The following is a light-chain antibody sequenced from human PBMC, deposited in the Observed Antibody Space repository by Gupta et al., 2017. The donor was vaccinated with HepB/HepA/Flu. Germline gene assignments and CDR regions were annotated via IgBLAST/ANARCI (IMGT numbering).Light chain of an antibody. Sequence: DIQMTQYPSTLSAFVGDRVTITCRASQNTGYWLAWFQQKPGKAPNLLISKTSTLESGVPPRFSGSRSGTEFTLTISSLQPDDFAAYYCQQYSNYPWTFGQGTKVEIK. J-gene: IGKJ1*01. CDR1: QNTGYW. CDR3: QQYSNYPWT. CDR2: KTS. V-gene: IGKV1-5*03.